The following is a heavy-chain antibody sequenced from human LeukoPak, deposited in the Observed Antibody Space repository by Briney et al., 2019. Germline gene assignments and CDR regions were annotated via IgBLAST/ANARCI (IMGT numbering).Heavy chain of an antibody. V-gene: IGHV4-39*07. J-gene: IGHJ4*02. CDR3: ARDMSYYYDSSGYYQQHYFDY. CDR1: GGSISSSSYY. D-gene: IGHD3-22*01. Sequence: PSETLSLTCTVSGGSISSSSYYWGWIRQPPGKGLEWIGSIYYSGSTYYNPSLKSRVTISVDTSKNQFSLKLSSVTAADTAVYYCARDMSYYYDSSGYYQQHYFDYWGQGTLVTVSS. CDR2: IYYSGST.